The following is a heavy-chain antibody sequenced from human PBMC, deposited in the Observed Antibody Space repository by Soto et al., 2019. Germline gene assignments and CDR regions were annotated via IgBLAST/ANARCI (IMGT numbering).Heavy chain of an antibody. CDR1: GGTFSSYA. D-gene: IGHD2-15*01. CDR3: ARDQYCSGGSCYLDGMDV. J-gene: IGHJ6*02. CDR2: IIPIFGTA. Sequence: QVQLVQSGAEVKKPGSSVKVSCKASGGTFSSYAISWVRQAPGQGLEWMGGIIPIFGTANYAQKFQGRVTITADESTSTAYLELSSLISEYTVVDYCARDQYCSGGSCYLDGMDVWCQGTTVTF. V-gene: IGHV1-69*01.